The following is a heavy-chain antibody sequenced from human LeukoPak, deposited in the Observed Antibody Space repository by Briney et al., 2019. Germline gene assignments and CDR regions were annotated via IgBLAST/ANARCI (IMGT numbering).Heavy chain of an antibody. V-gene: IGHV3-21*01. J-gene: IGHJ4*02. Sequence: GGSLRLSCAASGFTFSSYSMNWVRQAPGKGLEWVSSISSSSSYIYYADSVKGRFTISRDNAKNSLYLQMNSLRAEDTAVYYCARDLKYYYDSSGAFDYWGQGTLVTVSS. CDR1: GFTFSSYS. D-gene: IGHD3-22*01. CDR2: ISSSSSYI. CDR3: ARDLKYYYDSSGAFDY.